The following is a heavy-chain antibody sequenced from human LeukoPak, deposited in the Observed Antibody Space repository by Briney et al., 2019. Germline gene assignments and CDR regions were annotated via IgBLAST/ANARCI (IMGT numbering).Heavy chain of an antibody. J-gene: IGHJ4*02. CDR2: INHSGST. Sequence: SETLSLTCAVYGGSFSGYHWSWIRQPPGKGLEWVGQINHSGSTNYNPSLKSRVTILVDTSKNQFSLRLSSVTAADTAVYYCARVSSRRFPPTYSYDRRNYFDYWGQGTLVTVSS. D-gene: IGHD3-22*01. CDR1: GGSFSGYH. CDR3: ARVSSRRFPPTYSYDRRNYFDY. V-gene: IGHV4-34*01.